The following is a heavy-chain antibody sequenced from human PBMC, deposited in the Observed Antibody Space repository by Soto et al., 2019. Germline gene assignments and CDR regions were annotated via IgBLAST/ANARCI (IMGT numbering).Heavy chain of an antibody. CDR2: IWYDGSNK. Sequence: WGSLRLSCAASGFTFSSYGMRWFRQSPVKGLEWVAVIWYDGSNKYYADSVKGRFTISRDNSKNTLYLQMNSLRAEDTAVYYCARDSRYCSGGSCNNWFDPWGQGTLVTVSS. V-gene: IGHV3-33*01. CDR3: ARDSRYCSGGSCNNWFDP. D-gene: IGHD2-15*01. J-gene: IGHJ5*02. CDR1: GFTFSSYG.